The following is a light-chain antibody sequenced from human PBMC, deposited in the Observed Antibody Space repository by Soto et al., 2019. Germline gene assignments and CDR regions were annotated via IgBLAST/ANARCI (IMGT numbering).Light chain of an antibody. CDR2: VAS. CDR3: QQYNDWPPYT. Sequence: EIVMTQSPVTLSVSPGERATLSCRASQSVSRNLAWYQKRPGQAPRLLIFVASTRATGIPARFSGSGSGTAFTLTISSLQSEDFAVYYCQQYNDWPPYTFGQGTKLEIK. CDR1: QSVSRN. V-gene: IGKV3-15*01. J-gene: IGKJ2*01.